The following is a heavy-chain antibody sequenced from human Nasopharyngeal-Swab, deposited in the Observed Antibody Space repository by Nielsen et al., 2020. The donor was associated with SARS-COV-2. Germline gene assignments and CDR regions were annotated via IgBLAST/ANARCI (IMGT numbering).Heavy chain of an antibody. CDR2: IYYSGST. D-gene: IGHD3-3*01. CDR1: GGSISYYY. V-gene: IGHV4-59*08. CDR3: ARRDYDFWSGFNGYYYGMDV. J-gene: IGHJ6*02. Sequence: SETLSLTCTVSGGSISYYYWTWIRQHPGKGLEWIGYIYYSGSTYYNPSLKSRVTISVDTSKNQFSLKLSSVTAADTAVYYCARRDYDFWSGFNGYYYGMDVWGQGTTVTVSS.